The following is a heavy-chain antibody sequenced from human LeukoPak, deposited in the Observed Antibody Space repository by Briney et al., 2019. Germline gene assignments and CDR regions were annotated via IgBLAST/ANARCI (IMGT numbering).Heavy chain of an antibody. CDR3: TRGGSYPFDY. D-gene: IGHD1-26*01. CDR2: IYSGGST. J-gene: IGHJ4*02. V-gene: IGHV3-66*02. CDR1: GFTVSSNY. Sequence: GGSLRHSCAASGFTVSSNYMSWVRQALGKGLEWVSVIYSGGSTYYADSVKGRFTISTDDTKTTMYLHITSMRGEETAVYYSTRGGSYPFDYWGQGTLVTVSS.